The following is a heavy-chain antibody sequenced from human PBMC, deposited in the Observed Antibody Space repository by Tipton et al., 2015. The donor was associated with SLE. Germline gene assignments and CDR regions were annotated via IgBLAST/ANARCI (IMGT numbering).Heavy chain of an antibody. Sequence: SLRLSCAASGFTFSSYAMSWVRQAPGKGLEWVSGISGSGSSTYYADSLKGRFTISRDNSKNTLSLQMNSLTAEDTAVYYCARDRSIAVAGNYFDYWGQGTLVTVSS. J-gene: IGHJ4*02. D-gene: IGHD6-13*01. CDR1: GFTFSSYA. CDR3: ARDRSIAVAGNYFDY. V-gene: IGHV3-23*01. CDR2: ISGSGSST.